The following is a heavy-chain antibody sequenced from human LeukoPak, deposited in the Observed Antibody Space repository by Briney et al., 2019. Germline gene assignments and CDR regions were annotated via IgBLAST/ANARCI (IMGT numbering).Heavy chain of an antibody. CDR1: GGSISSSSYY. CDR2: IYYSGST. D-gene: IGHD3-22*01. CDR3: AITPGPFGSTSYYYPFDY. V-gene: IGHV4-39*07. J-gene: IGHJ4*02. Sequence: SETLSLTCTVSGGSISSSSYYWGWIRQPPGEGLEWIGRIYYSGSTYYNPSLKSRVTISVDTSKNQFSLKLSSVTAADTAVYYCAITPGPFGSTSYYYPFDYWGQGTLVTVSS.